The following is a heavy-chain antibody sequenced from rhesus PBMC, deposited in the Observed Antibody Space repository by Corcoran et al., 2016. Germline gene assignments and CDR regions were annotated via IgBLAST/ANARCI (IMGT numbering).Heavy chain of an antibody. D-gene: IGHD5-24*01. CDR2: INSGGGRT. V-gene: IGHV3S5*01. CDR1: GFTFSSYG. Sequence: EVQLVETGGGLVQPGGSLKLSCAASGFTFSSYGMSWVRQAPGKGLEWVSAINSGGGRTNDADSVEGRFTISRDNSKNTLSLQMNGLRAEDTAVYYCAKSGYSYLGFDYWGQGVLVTVSS. CDR3: AKSGYSYLGFDY. J-gene: IGHJ4*01.